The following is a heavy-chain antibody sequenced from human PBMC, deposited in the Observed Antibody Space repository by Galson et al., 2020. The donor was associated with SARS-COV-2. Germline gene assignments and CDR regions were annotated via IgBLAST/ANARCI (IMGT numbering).Heavy chain of an antibody. CDR2: IYPEDSDT. CDR1: GYSFANNW. CDR3: ASGYWYFDL. V-gene: IGHV5-51*04. J-gene: IGHJ2*01. Sequence: GESLKLSCHGSGYSFANNWIRLVRQTPGKGLEWMGIIYPEDSDTRSSPSFQGQVIISADKPIRTAYLQWSSLKASDTATYYCASGYWYFDLWGRGTLVTVSS.